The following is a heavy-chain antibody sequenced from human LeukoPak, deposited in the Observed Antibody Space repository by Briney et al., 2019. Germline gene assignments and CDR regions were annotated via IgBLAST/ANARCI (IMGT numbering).Heavy chain of an antibody. CDR3: ARYWDTAMDYFYYYGMDV. J-gene: IGHJ6*02. V-gene: IGHV3-21*01. Sequence: PGGSLRLSCAASGFTFSSYSMNWVRQAPGKGLEWISSISSSSSDIYYGDSVKGRFTISRDNAKDSVYLQMDSLRAEDTAVYYCARYWDTAMDYFYYYGMDVRGQGTTVTVSS. D-gene: IGHD5-18*01. CDR2: ISSSSSDI. CDR1: GFTFSSYS.